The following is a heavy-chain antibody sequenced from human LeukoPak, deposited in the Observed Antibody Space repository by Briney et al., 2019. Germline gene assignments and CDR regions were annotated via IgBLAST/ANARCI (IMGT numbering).Heavy chain of an antibody. J-gene: IGHJ3*02. D-gene: IGHD1-1*01. Sequence: PSETLSLTCTVSGGSITSYYWSWIRQPPRKGLVWIGYTHYSGSTDYNPSLKSQVTISVDTSNNQFSLILTSVAAADTAVYYCARGSTGAFDIWGQGTMVTVS. CDR2: THYSGST. V-gene: IGHV4-59*01. CDR3: ARGSTGAFDI. CDR1: GGSITSYY.